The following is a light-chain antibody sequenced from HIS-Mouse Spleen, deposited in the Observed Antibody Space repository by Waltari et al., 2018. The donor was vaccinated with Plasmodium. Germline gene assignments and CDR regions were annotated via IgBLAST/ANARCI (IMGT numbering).Light chain of an antibody. CDR2: DAS. CDR1: QDISNY. V-gene: IGKV1-33*01. Sequence: DIQLTQSPSSLSASVGDTVTITFQASQDISNYLNWYQQKPGKAPKLLIYDASNLETGVPSRFSGSGSGTDFTFTISSLQPEDIATYYCQQYDNLPPLFTFGPGTKVDIK. J-gene: IGKJ3*01. CDR3: QQYDNLPPLFT.